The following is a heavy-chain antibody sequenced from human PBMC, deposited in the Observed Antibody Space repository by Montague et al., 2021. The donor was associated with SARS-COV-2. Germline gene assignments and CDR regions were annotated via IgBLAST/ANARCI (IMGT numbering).Heavy chain of an antibody. CDR3: ARVHYYTGYVDA. CDR1: GGSMRGYY. Sequence: SETLSLTCTVSGGSMRGYYWSWIRQPPGEGLEWIGYIYYSGSTDYNPSLNSRVTLSLDTSKNQFSLNLRSVTAADSALYYCARVHYYTGYVDAWGQGTLVSVSS. V-gene: IGHV4-59*01. CDR2: IYYSGST. J-gene: IGHJ4*01. D-gene: IGHD3-22*01.